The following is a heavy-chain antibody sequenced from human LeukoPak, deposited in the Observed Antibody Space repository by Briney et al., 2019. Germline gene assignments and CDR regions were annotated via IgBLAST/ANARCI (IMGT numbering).Heavy chain of an antibody. V-gene: IGHV3-21*01. Sequence: GGSLRLSCAASAFTFSSYSMNWVRQAPGKGLEWVSSISSTSFYIYYADSVKGRFTIPRDNAKNSLYLQMNSLRAEDTAVYYCARGNAGNDAFDIWGQGTMVTVSS. CDR2: ISSTSFYI. CDR1: AFTFSSYS. D-gene: IGHD4-23*01. CDR3: ARGNAGNDAFDI. J-gene: IGHJ3*02.